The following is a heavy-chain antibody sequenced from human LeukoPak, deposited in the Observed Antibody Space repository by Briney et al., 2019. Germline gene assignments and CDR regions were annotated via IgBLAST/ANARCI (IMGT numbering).Heavy chain of an antibody. CDR2: INHSGST. CDR1: GGSISSSSYY. J-gene: IGHJ6*03. V-gene: IGHV4-39*07. Sequence: PSETLSLTCTVSGGSISSSSYYWGWIRQPPGKGLEWIGEINHSGSTNYNPSLKSRVTISVDTSKIQFSLKLSSVTAADTAVYYCARGPPLWFRKPLRANMDVWGKGTTVTVSS. D-gene: IGHD3-10*01. CDR3: ARGPPLWFRKPLRANMDV.